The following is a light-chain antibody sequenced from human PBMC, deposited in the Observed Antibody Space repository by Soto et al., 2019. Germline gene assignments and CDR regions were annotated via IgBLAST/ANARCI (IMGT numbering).Light chain of an antibody. CDR2: DVS. V-gene: IGLV2-14*01. J-gene: IGLJ1*01. CDR1: SSDVGGYNY. CDR3: SSHSSGSTYV. Sequence: QSALTQPASVSGPPGQSIAISCTGTSSDVGGYNYVTWYQQEPGKAPKLIIYDVSYRPSGVSNRFSGSKSSNTASLIISGLQAEDEADYYCSSHSSGSTYVFGTGTKLTVL.